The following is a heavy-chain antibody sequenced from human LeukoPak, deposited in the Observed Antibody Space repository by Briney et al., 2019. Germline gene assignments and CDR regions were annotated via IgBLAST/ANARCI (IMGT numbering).Heavy chain of an antibody. Sequence: SETLSLTCAVSGASVSGSNYYWGWIRQPPGKGLEWIGNIYSSGSTYYNASLQSRVTISIDTSKNQFSLKLSSVTAADTAVYYCARVRGYCSGDSCKNWFDPWGQGTLVTVSS. CDR3: ARVRGYCSGDSCKNWFDP. V-gene: IGHV4-39*07. J-gene: IGHJ5*02. D-gene: IGHD2-15*01. CDR2: IYSSGST. CDR1: GASVSGSNYY.